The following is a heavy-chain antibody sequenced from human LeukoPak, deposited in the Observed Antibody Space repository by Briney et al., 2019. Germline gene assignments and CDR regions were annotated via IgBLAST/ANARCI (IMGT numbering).Heavy chain of an antibody. V-gene: IGHV3-9*01. J-gene: IGHJ5*02. Sequence: PGGSLRLSCAASGFTFDDYAMHWVRQAPGKGLEWVSGISWNSGSIGYADSVKGRFTISRDNAKNSLYLQMNSLRAEDTALYYCAKDLGNLRGGFDPWGQGTLVTVSS. CDR2: ISWNSGSI. CDR3: AKDLGNLRGGFDP. D-gene: IGHD1-1*01. CDR1: GFTFDDYA.